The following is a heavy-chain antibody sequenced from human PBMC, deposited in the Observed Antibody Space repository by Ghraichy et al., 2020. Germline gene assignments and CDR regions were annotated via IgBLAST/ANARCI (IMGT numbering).Heavy chain of an antibody. CDR2: ISSSGSTI. Sequence: GGSLRLSCAASGFTFSDYYMSWIRQAPGKGLEWVSYISSSGSTIYYADSVKGRFTISRDNAKNSLYLQMNSLRAEDTAVYYCARDGLVLWFGELSDLWVDYWGQGTLVTVSS. D-gene: IGHD3-10*01. J-gene: IGHJ4*02. CDR3: ARDGLVLWFGELSDLWVDY. V-gene: IGHV3-11*01. CDR1: GFTFSDYY.